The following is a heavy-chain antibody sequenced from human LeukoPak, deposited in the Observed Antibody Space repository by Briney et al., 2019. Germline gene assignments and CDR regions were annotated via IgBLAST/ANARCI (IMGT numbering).Heavy chain of an antibody. CDR3: ARDLIRYSYGHSDAFDI. V-gene: IGHV1-69*13. J-gene: IGHJ3*02. CDR2: IIPIFGTA. CDR1: GGTFSSYA. Sequence: SVKVSCKASGGTFSSYAISWVRQAPGQGLEWMGGIIPIFGTANYAQKFQGRVTITADESTSTAYMELSSLRSEDTAVYYCARDLIRYSYGHSDAFDIWGQGTMVTVSS. D-gene: IGHD5-18*01.